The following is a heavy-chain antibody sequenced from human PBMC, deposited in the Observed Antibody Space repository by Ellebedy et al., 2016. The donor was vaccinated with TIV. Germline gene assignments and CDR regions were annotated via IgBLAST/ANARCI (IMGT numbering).Heavy chain of an antibody. J-gene: IGHJ4*02. D-gene: IGHD1-26*01. V-gene: IGHV3-53*01. CDR2: IYSNGNT. CDR1: GFTVSGNY. Sequence: PGGSLRLSCAVSGFTVSGNYMSWVRQAPGKGLEWVSIIYSNGNTYYADSMKGRFTISRDNSNNTVYLQMNSLRADDTAVYYCARVDLGLAFDYWGRGTLVTVSS. CDR3: ARVDLGLAFDY.